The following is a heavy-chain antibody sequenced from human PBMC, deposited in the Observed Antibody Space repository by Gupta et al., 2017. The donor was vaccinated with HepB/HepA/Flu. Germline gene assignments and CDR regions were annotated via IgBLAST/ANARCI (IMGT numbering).Heavy chain of an antibody. CDR1: GFTFRSYS. V-gene: IGHV3-21*01. Sequence: EVQLVESGVGLVKPGGSLRLPCSASGFTFRSYSMTWVRQAPGKGPEWVSSISGRSVYIYYADSVKGRFTISKDNGKSSLYLQMNSLRSEDTAVYDCVIDLGVLEWSGYSVREYYFDYGGQRTLVTVSS. CDR3: VIDLGVLEWSGYSVREYYFDY. CDR2: ISGRSVYI. D-gene: IGHD3-3*01. J-gene: IGHJ4*02.